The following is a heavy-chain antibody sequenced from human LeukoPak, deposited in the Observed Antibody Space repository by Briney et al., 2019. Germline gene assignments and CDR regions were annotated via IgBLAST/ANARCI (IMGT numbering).Heavy chain of an antibody. V-gene: IGHV3-7*01. Sequence: GGSLRLSCAASGFTFSSYWMTWVRQAPGKGLEWVANIKKDGSEKYYVDSVKGRFTISRDNAKNSLYLQMNSLRAEDTAVYYCARGPHRRSRASTSYYFDYWGQGTLVTVSS. J-gene: IGHJ4*02. CDR2: IKKDGSEK. CDR1: GFTFSSYW. CDR3: ARGPHRRSRASTSYYFDY.